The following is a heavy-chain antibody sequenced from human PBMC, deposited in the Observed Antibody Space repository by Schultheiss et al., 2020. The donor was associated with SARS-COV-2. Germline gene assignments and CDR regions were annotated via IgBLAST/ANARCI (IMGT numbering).Heavy chain of an antibody. CDR1: GYTFTSYG. Sequence: ASVKVSCKASGYTFTSYGISWVRQAPGQGLEWMGWINPNSGGTNYAQKFQGRVTMTRDTSISTAYMELRSLRSDDTAVYYCARGGRRIAAAGTSLYNWGQGTLVTVSS. CDR2: INPNSGGT. D-gene: IGHD6-13*01. J-gene: IGHJ4*02. CDR3: ARGGRRIAAAGTSLYN. V-gene: IGHV1-2*02.